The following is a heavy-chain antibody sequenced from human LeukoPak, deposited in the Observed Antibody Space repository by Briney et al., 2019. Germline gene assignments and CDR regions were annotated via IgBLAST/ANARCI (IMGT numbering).Heavy chain of an antibody. CDR2: IYTSGST. CDR1: GGSISSYY. V-gene: IGHV4-4*07. CDR3: ARGSSVIVGATYDY. D-gene: IGHD1-26*01. Sequence: PSETLSLTCTVSGGSISSYYWSWIRQPAGKGLEWIGRIYTSGSTNYNPSLKSRVTMSVDTSKNQFSLKLSSVTAADTAVYYCARGSSVIVGATYDYWGQGTLVTVSS. J-gene: IGHJ4*02.